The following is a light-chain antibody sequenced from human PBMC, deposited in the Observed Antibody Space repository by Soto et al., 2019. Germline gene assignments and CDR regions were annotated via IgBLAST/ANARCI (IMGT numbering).Light chain of an antibody. J-gene: IGKJ1*01. CDR2: GAT. CDR1: HSVSIL. Sequence: EIVFTQSPGTLSLSPGEGATLSCRASHSVSILLAWYQQKPGQAPRLLIHGATTRAAGIPARFSGSGSGTDFTLTISRLEPEDFAVYYCQQYGSSGTFGQGTKVDI. V-gene: IGKV3-20*01. CDR3: QQYGSSGT.